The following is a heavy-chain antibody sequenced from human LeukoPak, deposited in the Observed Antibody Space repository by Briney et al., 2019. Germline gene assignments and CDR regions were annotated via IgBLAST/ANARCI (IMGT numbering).Heavy chain of an antibody. CDR1: GGSFSGYY. CDR2: INHSGST. D-gene: IGHD6-6*01. CDR3: ARRRQYDSSLFWNFDL. V-gene: IGHV4-34*01. Sequence: KPSETLSLTCAVYGGSFSGYYWSWIRQSPGKGLEWIGEINHSGSTNYNPSLESRVTISVDTSKNQFSLRLSSVTAADTAVYYCARRRQYDSSLFWNFDLWGRGTLVTVSS. J-gene: IGHJ2*01.